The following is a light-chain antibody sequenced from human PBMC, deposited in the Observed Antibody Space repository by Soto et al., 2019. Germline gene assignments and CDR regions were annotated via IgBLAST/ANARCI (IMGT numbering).Light chain of an antibody. J-gene: IGKJ4*01. CDR3: KKYNNWPRT. Sequence: EIVMTPSPATLSVSPGDSASLSCRASQSVSSNLAWYQQKPGQAPRLLIYGASTRATGIPARFSGSGSGTEFTLTISSLQSEEFAVYYCKKYNNWPRTVGKGTKVAIK. CDR2: GAS. CDR1: QSVSSN. V-gene: IGKV3-15*01.